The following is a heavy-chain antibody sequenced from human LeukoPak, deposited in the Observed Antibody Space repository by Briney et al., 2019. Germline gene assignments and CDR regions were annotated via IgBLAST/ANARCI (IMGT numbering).Heavy chain of an antibody. CDR3: ARDEAAAGYYYYGMDV. V-gene: IGHV1-2*04. J-gene: IGHJ6*02. D-gene: IGHD6-13*01. CDR1: GYTFTGYY. CDR2: INPNSGGT. Sequence: GASVKVSCKASGYTFTGYYMHWVRQAPGQGLEWMGWINPNSGGTNYAQKFQGWVTMTRDTSISTAYMELSRLRSDDTAVYYCARDEAAAGYYYYGMDVWGQGTTVTVSS.